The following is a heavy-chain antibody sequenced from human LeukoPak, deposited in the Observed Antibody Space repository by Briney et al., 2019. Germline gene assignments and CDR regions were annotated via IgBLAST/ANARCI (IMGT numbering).Heavy chain of an antibody. CDR1: RFTFSNFA. D-gene: IGHD6-13*01. J-gene: IGHJ3*02. CDR2: ITGSGGSR. V-gene: IGHV3-23*01. CDR3: AKSDIAEAGTGALDI. Sequence: PWGSLRLSCAASRFTFSNFAMNWVRQAPGKGLEWVSGITGSGGSRDYADSVKGRFTISRDNSKNMLYLQMNSLRAEDTAVYYCAKSDIAEAGTGALDIWGQGTMVTV.